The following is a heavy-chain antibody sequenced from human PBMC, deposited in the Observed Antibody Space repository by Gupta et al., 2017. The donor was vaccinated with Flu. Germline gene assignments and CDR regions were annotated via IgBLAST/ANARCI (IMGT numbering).Heavy chain of an antibody. CDR1: FSSFA. Sequence: FSSFAMIWGRQGQGRVPEWVSTISGSGANTYYADAVKGRFAISRDNSKNTLYLQMDSLRAEDTAVYYCAKDQSPLVGASDYWGQGTLVTVSS. V-gene: IGHV3-23*01. D-gene: IGHD1-26*01. CDR2: ISGSGANT. CDR3: AKDQSPLVGASDY. J-gene: IGHJ4*02.